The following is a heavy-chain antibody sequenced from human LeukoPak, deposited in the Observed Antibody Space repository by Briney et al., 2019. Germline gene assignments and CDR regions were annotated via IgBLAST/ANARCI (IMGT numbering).Heavy chain of an antibody. Sequence: GGSLRLSCAASGLSFNSDWMDWVRQAPGKGLEWVANIKHDESEKDYLDSVKGRFTISRDNAQNSLYLQMNGLRVEDTAVYYCTRRLDDWGQGTLVTVSS. D-gene: IGHD3-16*01. CDR2: IKHDESEK. V-gene: IGHV3-7*01. CDR1: GLSFNSDW. J-gene: IGHJ4*02. CDR3: TRRLDD.